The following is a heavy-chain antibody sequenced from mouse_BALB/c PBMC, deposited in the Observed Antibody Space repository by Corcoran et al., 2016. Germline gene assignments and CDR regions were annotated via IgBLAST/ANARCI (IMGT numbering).Heavy chain of an antibody. CDR3: ARDANWYFDV. V-gene: IGHV1-26*01. Sequence: EVQLQKSGPERVKTGASVTMSCKASGFTFTDYYMKWVKQSHGTSLEWIGDINPNNGDTSYNQKFKGKATLTVDKSSSTAYMQLNSLTSEDSAVYYCARDANWYFDVWGAGTTVTVSS. CDR1: GFTFTDYY. J-gene: IGHJ1*01. CDR2: INPNNGDT.